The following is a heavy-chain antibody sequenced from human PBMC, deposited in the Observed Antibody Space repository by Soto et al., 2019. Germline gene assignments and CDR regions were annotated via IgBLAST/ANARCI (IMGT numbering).Heavy chain of an antibody. J-gene: IGHJ4*02. V-gene: IGHV1-69*01. CDR2: IIPTFGTV. CDR1: GDTFSSYA. CDR3: AREAGDYGHPYFDY. D-gene: IGHD3-10*01. Sequence: QLVQYGPEVKKPGSSVKVSCKSVGDTFSSYAVSWVRQAPGQALEWMGGIIPTFGTVNYAQKFQGRTTITADESTRLSYMELSSLKSEDTAVYYCAREAGDYGHPYFDYWGQGTLISVSS.